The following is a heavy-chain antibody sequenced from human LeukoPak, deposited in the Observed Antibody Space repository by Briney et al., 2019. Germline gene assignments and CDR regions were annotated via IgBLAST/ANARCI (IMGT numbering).Heavy chain of an antibody. Sequence: GGSLRLSCAASGFTFSDYYMSWIRQAPGKGLEWVSYISSSSSYTNYADSVKGRFTISRDNAKNSLYLQMNSLRADDTAVYYCARDLGRPYYDILTPTFYYYYGMDVWGQGTTVTVSS. D-gene: IGHD3-9*01. J-gene: IGHJ6*02. CDR2: ISSSSSYT. CDR1: GFTFSDYY. V-gene: IGHV3-11*05. CDR3: ARDLGRPYYDILTPTFYYYYGMDV.